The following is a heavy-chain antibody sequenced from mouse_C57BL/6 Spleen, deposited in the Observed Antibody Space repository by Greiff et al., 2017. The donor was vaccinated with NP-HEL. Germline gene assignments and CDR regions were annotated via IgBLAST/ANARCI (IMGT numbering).Heavy chain of an antibody. CDR2: ISSGSSTI. CDR3: ARTNYNNYPFAY. CDR1: GFTFSDYG. V-gene: IGHV5-17*01. J-gene: IGHJ3*01. Sequence: EVQLQQSGGGLVKPGGSLKLSCAASGFTFSDYGMHWVRQAPEKGLEWVAYISSGSSTIYYADTVKGRFTISRDNAKNTLFLQMTSLRSEDTAMYYCARTNYNNYPFAYWGQGTLVTVSA. D-gene: IGHD2-5*01.